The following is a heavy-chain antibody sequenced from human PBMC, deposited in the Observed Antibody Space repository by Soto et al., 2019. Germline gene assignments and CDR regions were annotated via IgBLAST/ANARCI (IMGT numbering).Heavy chain of an antibody. Sequence: QVQLVQSGGEVKRPGASVKVSCKTSGYTFSNYGITWVRQAPGQPREWLGWISLYSDGTNYAQKFQGRVSMTTDTSTTPAYIELRSLRSDDTAVYYCARVVPGAEAWFGPWGQGTLVTVSS. D-gene: IGHD2-2*01. V-gene: IGHV1-18*01. CDR1: GYTFSNYG. J-gene: IGHJ5*02. CDR3: ARVVPGAEAWFGP. CDR2: ISLYSDGT.